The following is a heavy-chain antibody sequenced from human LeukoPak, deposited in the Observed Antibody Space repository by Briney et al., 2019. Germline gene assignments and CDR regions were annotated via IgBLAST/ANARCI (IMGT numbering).Heavy chain of an antibody. CDR2: ISGSSDST. D-gene: IGHD3-22*01. Sequence: GGSLRLSCAASGFTFSSYAMSWDRQAPGKGLEWVSIISGSSDSTYYADSVKGRFTISRDNSKNTLYLQMNSLRAEDTAVYYCAITQSGYYDYWGQGTLVTVSS. CDR1: GFTFSSYA. J-gene: IGHJ4*02. V-gene: IGHV3-23*01. CDR3: AITQSGYYDY.